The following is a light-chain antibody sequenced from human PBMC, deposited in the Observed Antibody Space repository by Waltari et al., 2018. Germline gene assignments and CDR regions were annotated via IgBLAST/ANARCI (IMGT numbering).Light chain of an antibody. V-gene: IGLV2-23*02. CDR3: CSHAGSRSIWV. Sequence: QSALTQPASVSGSPGQSITISCSGTSSDIGNYDLVPWFQHHPGKAPKLLIYEVTKRPSGVSSRFSGSKTGNTASLTISGLQDEDEAHYYCCSHAGSRSIWVIGGGTKLTVL. CDR1: SSDIGNYDL. CDR2: EVT. J-gene: IGLJ3*02.